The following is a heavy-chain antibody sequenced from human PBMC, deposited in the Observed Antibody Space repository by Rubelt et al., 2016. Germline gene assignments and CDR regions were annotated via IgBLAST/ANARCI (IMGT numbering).Heavy chain of an antibody. CDR3: ARRMYGSGDDYGMDV. Sequence: QLPLQESGPGLVKPSETLSLTCTVSGGSISSSSYYWGWIRKPPGKGLEWIGYIYSSGSTNYNPSLKIRVTISIDTSKNQFSLKLSSVTAGDTAVYYCARRMYGSGDDYGMDVWGQGTTVTVSS. V-gene: IGHV4-61*05. J-gene: IGHJ6*02. CDR1: GGSISSSSYY. D-gene: IGHD3-10*01. CDR2: IYSSGST.